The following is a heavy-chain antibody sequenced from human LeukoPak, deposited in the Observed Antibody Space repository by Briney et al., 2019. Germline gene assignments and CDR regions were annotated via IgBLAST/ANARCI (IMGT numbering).Heavy chain of an antibody. V-gene: IGHV3-21*06. D-gene: IGHD6-25*01. J-gene: IGHJ4*02. CDR1: SGSFSGYS. Sequence: ETLSLTCAVYSGSFSGYSWSWIRQPPGKGLEWVSSISYGSTHRYYADSAKGRFTISRDNAKNSLYLQMNNLRADDTAVYYCGRAFPPLRVSAAGDYWGQGTLVTVSS. CDR3: GRAFPPLRVSAAGDY. CDR2: ISYGSTHR.